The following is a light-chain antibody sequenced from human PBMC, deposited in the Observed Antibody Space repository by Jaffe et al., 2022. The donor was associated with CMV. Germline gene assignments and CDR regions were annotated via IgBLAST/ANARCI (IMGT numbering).Light chain of an antibody. CDR3: QQYGSSPVT. Sequence: EIVLTQSPGTLSLSPGERATLSCRASQSVRSSYLAWYQHKPGQAPRLLIYGASTRATGIPDRFSGSGSGTDFTLSISRLESEDFALYYCQQYGSSPVTFGQGTKLEIK. CDR2: GAS. V-gene: IGKV3-20*01. J-gene: IGKJ2*01. CDR1: QSVRSSY.